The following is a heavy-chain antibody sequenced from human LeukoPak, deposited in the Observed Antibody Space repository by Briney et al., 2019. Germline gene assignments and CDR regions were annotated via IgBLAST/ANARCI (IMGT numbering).Heavy chain of an antibody. J-gene: IGHJ6*02. Sequence: GGSLRLPCAALGFTFSSYAMSWVRQAPGKGLEWVSAISGSGGSTYYADSVKGRFTISRDNSKNTLYLQMNSLRDEDTAVYYCARHITVTTGMDVWGQGTTVTVSS. CDR2: ISGSGGST. CDR3: ARHITVTTGMDV. CDR1: GFTFSSYA. D-gene: IGHD4-11*01. V-gene: IGHV3-23*01.